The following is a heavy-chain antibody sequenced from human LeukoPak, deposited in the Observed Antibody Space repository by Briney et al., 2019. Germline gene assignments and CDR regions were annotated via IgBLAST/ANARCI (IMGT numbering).Heavy chain of an antibody. D-gene: IGHD3-3*01. CDR2: IYSGGST. J-gene: IGHJ4*02. CDR3: ASSPILSRFDY. V-gene: IGHV3-53*01. Sequence: GGSLRLSCAASGFTVSSNYMSWVRQAPGKGLEWVSVIYSGGSTYYADSVKGRFTISRDNSKNTLYLRMNSLRAEDTAVYYCASSPILSRFDYWGQGTLVTVSS. CDR1: GFTVSSNY.